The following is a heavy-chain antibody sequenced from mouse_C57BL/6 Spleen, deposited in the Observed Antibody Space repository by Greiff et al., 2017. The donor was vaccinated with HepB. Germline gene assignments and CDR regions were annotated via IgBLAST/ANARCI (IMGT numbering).Heavy chain of an antibody. J-gene: IGHJ3*01. CDR1: GYTFTSYW. Sequence: QVHVKQPGAELVKPGASVKMSCKASGYTFTSYWITWVKQRPGQGLEWIGDIYPGSGSTNYNEKFKSKATLTVDTSSSTAYMQLSSLTSEDSAFYYCARMEYDYDETWFAYGGQGTLVTVSA. CDR2: IYPGSGST. CDR3: ARMEYDYDETWFAY. D-gene: IGHD2-4*01. V-gene: IGHV1-55*01.